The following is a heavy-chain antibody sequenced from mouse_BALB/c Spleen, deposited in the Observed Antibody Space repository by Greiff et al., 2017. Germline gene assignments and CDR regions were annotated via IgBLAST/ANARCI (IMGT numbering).Heavy chain of an antibody. CDR1: GFSLTSYG. V-gene: IGHV2-4-1*01. CDR2: IWSGGST. CDR3: ARNTGLLPFAY. D-gene: IGHD2-3*01. J-gene: IGHJ3*01. Sequence: VKLVESGPGLVQPSQSLSITCTVSGFSLTSYGVHWVRQSPGKGLEWLGVIWSGGSTDYNAAFISRLSISKDNSKSQVFFKMNSLQADDTAIYYCARNTGLLPFAYWGQGTLVTVSA.